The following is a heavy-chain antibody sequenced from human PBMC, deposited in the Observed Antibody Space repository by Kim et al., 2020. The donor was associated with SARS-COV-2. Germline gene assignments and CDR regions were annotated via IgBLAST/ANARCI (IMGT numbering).Heavy chain of an antibody. J-gene: IGHJ3*02. CDR2: ISSNGGST. CDR1: GFTFSSYA. CDR3: VKDLPYSSGWYRAGRPGDAFDI. D-gene: IGHD6-19*01. Sequence: GGSLRLSCSASGFTFSSYAMHWVRQAPGKGLEYVSAISSNGGSTYYADSVKGRFTISRDNSKNTLYLQMSSLRAEDTAVYYCVKDLPYSSGWYRAGRPGDAFDIWGQGTMVTVSS. V-gene: IGHV3-64D*09.